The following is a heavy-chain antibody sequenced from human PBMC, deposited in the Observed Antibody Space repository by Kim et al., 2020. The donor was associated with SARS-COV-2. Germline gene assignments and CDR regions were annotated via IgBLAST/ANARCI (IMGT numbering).Heavy chain of an antibody. D-gene: IGHD3-3*01. CDR3: ARDRVEITIFGVVNYYYMDA. CDR2: IIPILGIA. Sequence: SVKVSCKASGGTFSSYAISWVRQAPGQGLEWMGRIIPILGIANYAQKFQGRVTITADKSTSTAYMELSSLRSEDTAVYYCARDRVEITIFGVVNYYYMDAWGKGTTVTVSS. CDR1: GGTFSSYA. J-gene: IGHJ6*03. V-gene: IGHV1-69*04.